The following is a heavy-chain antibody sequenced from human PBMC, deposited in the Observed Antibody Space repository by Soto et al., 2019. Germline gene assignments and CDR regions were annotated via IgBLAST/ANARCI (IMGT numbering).Heavy chain of an antibody. CDR2: ISYDGSNK. CDR3: AKDRKVVTEYYFDY. D-gene: IGHD2-21*02. J-gene: IGHJ4*02. Sequence: GGSLRLSCAASGFTFSSYGMHWVRQAPGKGLEWVAVISYDGSNKYYSDSVKGRCTISRDNSKNTLYLQMNSMRAEDTAVYYCAKDRKVVTEYYFDYWGQGTLVTVSS. CDR1: GFTFSSYG. V-gene: IGHV3-30*18.